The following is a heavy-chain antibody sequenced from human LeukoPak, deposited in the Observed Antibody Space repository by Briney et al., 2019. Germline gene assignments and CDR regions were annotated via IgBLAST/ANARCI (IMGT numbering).Heavy chain of an antibody. D-gene: IGHD3-22*01. J-gene: IGHJ4*02. CDR1: GGSFSGYY. CDR2: INHSGST. Sequence: SETLSLTCAVYGGSFSGYYWSWIRQPPGKGLEWIGEINHSGSTNYNPSLKSRVTISVDKPKNQFSLKLSSVTAADTAVYYCARVLSGSNLDYWGQGTLVTVSS. CDR3: ARVLSGSNLDY. V-gene: IGHV4-34*01.